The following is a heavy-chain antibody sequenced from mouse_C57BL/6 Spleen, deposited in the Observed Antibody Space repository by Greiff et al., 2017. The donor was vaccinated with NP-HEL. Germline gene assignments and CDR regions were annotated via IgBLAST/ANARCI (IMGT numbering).Heavy chain of an antibody. CDR2: IYPRDGST. Sequence: QVQLQQSDAELVKPGASVKISCKVSGYTFTDYTIHWTKQRPEQGLEWIGYIYPRDGSTKYNEKFKGKATLTADKSSSTAYMQLNSLTSEDSAVYYCARRNDYYAMDYWGQGTSVTVSS. CDR1: GYTFTDYT. J-gene: IGHJ4*01. V-gene: IGHV1-78*01. CDR3: ARRNDYYAMDY.